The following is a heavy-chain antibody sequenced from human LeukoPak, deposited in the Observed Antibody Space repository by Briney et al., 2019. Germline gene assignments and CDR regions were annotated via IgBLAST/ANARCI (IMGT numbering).Heavy chain of an antibody. CDR1: GFTFDDYA. Sequence: SLRLSCAASGFTFDDYAMHWVRQAPGKGLEWVSGISWNSGSIGYADSVKGRFTISRDNAKNSLYLQMNSLRAEDTALYYCAKGVGFFGVVNFFDYWGQGTLVTVSS. D-gene: IGHD3-3*01. J-gene: IGHJ4*02. CDR3: AKGVGFFGVVNFFDY. V-gene: IGHV3-9*01. CDR2: ISWNSGSI.